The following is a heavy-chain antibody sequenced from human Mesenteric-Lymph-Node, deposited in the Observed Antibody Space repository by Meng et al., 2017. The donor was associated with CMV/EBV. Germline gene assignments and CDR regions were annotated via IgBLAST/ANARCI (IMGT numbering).Heavy chain of an antibody. CDR1: GGAIRSRNW. J-gene: IGHJ4*02. CDR2: VYHSGTT. V-gene: IGHV4-4*02. D-gene: IGHD6-19*01. Sequence: VTCAGSGGAIRSRNWRRGGHQPQGKGLEWIGEVYHSGTTNNNPSSKSRVTITVDKSKNQCSLKLSSVTAADTAGDKCARDSSGWYDYWGQGTLVTVSS. CDR3: ARDSSGWYDY.